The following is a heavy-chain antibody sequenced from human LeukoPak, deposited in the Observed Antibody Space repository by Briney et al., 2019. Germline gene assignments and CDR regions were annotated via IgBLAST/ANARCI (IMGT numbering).Heavy chain of an antibody. CDR2: IYYSGST. CDR1: GDSISSYY. Sequence: ASETLSLTCTVAGDSISSYYCSWIRQPPGKGLEWIGYIYYSGSTNYNPSLKSRVTISVDTSKNQFSLKLSSVTAADTGVYYCEGGWLQLGSFEIWGQGTMVTVSS. J-gene: IGHJ3*02. V-gene: IGHV4-59*08. CDR3: EGGWLQLGSFEI. D-gene: IGHD5-24*01.